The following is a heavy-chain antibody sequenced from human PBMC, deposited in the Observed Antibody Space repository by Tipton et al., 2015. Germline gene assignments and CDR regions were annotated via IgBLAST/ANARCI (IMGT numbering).Heavy chain of an antibody. CDR3: ARDLEHGMDV. J-gene: IGHJ6*02. V-gene: IGHV4-61*01. Sequence: TLSLTCTVSGGSVSSGSYYWSWIRQPPGKVLEWIGYISFSDTTHYNPSLKSRITISLNTSKNQFSLKMSSVTAADTAVYFCARDLEHGMDVWGQGTTVTVS. CDR2: ISFSDTT. CDR1: GGSVSSGSYY.